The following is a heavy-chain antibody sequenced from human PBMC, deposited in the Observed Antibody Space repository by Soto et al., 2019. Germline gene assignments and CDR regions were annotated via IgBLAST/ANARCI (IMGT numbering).Heavy chain of an antibody. J-gene: IGHJ3*02. CDR2: LSRSGNTI. V-gene: IGHV3-11*01. CDR1: GFTFGDYA. CDR3: ARIRGWYEADAVDM. Sequence: QVQLVESGGGLVQPGGSLRLSCAASGFTFGDYAMSWLRQAAGKGPEWVSFLSRSGNTIYYAASVECLFSISRDNAVNSMDLLMESLRVEDTATYFCARIRGWYEADAVDMRGQWTMVTVSA. D-gene: IGHD6-19*01.